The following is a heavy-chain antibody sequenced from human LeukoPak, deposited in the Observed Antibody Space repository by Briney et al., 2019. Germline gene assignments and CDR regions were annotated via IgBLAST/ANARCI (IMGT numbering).Heavy chain of an antibody. CDR3: ARDDYYGSFDY. CDR2: IYYSGST. CDR1: GGSISSYY. V-gene: IGHV4-59*01. D-gene: IGHD3-10*01. Sequence: SETLSLTCTVSGGSISSYYWSWIRQPPGKGLEWIGYIYYSGSTNYNPSLKSRVTIPVDTSKSQFSLKLSSVTAADTAVYYCARDDYYGSFDYWGQGTLVAVSS. J-gene: IGHJ4*02.